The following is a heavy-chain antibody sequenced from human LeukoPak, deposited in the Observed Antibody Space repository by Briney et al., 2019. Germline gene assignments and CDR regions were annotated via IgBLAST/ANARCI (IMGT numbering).Heavy chain of an antibody. CDR1: GFIFTTYS. CDR2: IDNTGGSS. Sequence: PGGSLRLSCAASGFIFTTYSMNWVRQSPGKGLEWVSGIDNTGGSSYYGDSVKGRFTISRDNSKNTLYLQMNSLRAADTAVYYCAKDANRYDFWSGYYAYYYMDVWGKGTTVTVSS. J-gene: IGHJ6*03. D-gene: IGHD3-3*01. V-gene: IGHV3-23*01. CDR3: AKDANRYDFWSGYYAYYYMDV.